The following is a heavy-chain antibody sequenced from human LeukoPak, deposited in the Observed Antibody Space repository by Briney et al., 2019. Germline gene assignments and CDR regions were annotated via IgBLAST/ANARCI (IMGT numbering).Heavy chain of an antibody. CDR2: IYYSGST. J-gene: IGHJ4*02. V-gene: IGHV4-59*01. Sequence: PSETLSLTCTVSGGSISSYYWSWIRQPPGKGLEWLGYIYYSGSTNYNPSLKSRVTISVDTSKNQFSLKLSSVTAADTAVYYCARGGYDILTGYAFDYWGQGTLVTVSS. CDR1: GGSISSYY. CDR3: ARGGYDILTGYAFDY. D-gene: IGHD3-9*01.